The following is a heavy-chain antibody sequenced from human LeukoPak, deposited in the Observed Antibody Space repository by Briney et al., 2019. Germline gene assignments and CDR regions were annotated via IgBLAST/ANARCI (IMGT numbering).Heavy chain of an antibody. Sequence: GGSLRLSCAASGFTFGDYYMGWVRQAPGKGLEWVSYISSSGTTMLYPDSVKGRFTISRDNAQNSLSLQLNSLTAGDTAVYYCARALRDAFDIWGQGTMVTVSS. CDR2: ISSSGTTM. CDR3: ARALRDAFDI. V-gene: IGHV3-11*01. CDR1: GFTFGDYY. J-gene: IGHJ3*02.